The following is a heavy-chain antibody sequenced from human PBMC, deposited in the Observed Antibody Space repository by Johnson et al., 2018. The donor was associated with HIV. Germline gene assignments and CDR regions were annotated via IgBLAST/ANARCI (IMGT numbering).Heavy chain of an antibody. Sequence: VQLVESGGGLVQPGGSLRLSCAASGFTVSSDYMTCVRQAPGKGLEWVSIIYSGGSTYYTRSVKGRFTISRDNSKNMLFLQINSLRVEDTAVYYCARVRVGAFDIWGQGTMVTVSS. V-gene: IGHV3-66*02. CDR1: GFTVSSDY. J-gene: IGHJ3*02. CDR2: IYSGGST. D-gene: IGHD1-26*01. CDR3: ARVRVGAFDI.